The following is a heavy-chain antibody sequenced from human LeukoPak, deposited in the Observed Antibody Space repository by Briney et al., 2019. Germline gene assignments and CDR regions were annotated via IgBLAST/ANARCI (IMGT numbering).Heavy chain of an antibody. Sequence: PSETLPLTCAVYGGSFSGYYWSWIRQPAGKGLEWIGRIYTSGSTNYNPSRKTRVTMSVDTSKNQFSLRLSSVTAADTAVYYCARKGISALAGAFDIWGQGTMVTVSS. CDR2: IYTSGST. V-gene: IGHV4-59*10. CDR1: GGSFSGYY. CDR3: ARKGISALAGAFDI. D-gene: IGHD2-21*01. J-gene: IGHJ3*02.